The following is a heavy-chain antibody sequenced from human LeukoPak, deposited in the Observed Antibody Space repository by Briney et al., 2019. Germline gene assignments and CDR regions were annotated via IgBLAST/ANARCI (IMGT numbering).Heavy chain of an antibody. V-gene: IGHV3-23*01. CDR1: GFTFSNYA. CDR3: AKGPPDTVQYFQH. Sequence: GGSLRLSCAASGFTFSNYAMSWVRQAPGKGLEWVSAIRGRGGDTFYADSVKGRFTISRDNSRDTLYLQMNRLRAEDTAVYYCAKGPPDTVQYFQHWGQGTLVTVSS. CDR2: IRGRGGDT. D-gene: IGHD5-18*01. J-gene: IGHJ1*01.